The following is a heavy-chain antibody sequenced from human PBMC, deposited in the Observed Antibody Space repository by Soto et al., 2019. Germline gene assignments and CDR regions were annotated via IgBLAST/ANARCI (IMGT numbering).Heavy chain of an antibody. CDR3: AGVSGSSWVPY. CDR1: GFTFSSYA. D-gene: IGHD6-13*01. Sequence: GGSLRLSCAASGFTFSSYAMSWVRQAPGKGLEWVSAISGSGGSTYYADSVKGRFTISRDNSKNTLYLQMNSLRAEDTAVYYRAGVSGSSWVPYWGQGTLVTVSS. CDR2: ISGSGGST. V-gene: IGHV3-23*01. J-gene: IGHJ4*02.